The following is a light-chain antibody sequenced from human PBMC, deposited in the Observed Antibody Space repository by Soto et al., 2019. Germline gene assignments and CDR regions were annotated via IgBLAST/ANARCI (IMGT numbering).Light chain of an antibody. CDR3: CSYAGSTTWV. CDR1: SSAVGSYNF. CDR2: EVS. J-gene: IGLJ3*02. V-gene: IGLV2-23*02. Sequence: QSVLTQPASVSGSPGQSITISCTGTSSAVGSYNFVSWYQQHPGKAPKLMISEVSKRPSGVSNRFSGSKSGNTASLTISGLQAEDEADYYCCSYAGSTTWVFGGGTKLTVL.